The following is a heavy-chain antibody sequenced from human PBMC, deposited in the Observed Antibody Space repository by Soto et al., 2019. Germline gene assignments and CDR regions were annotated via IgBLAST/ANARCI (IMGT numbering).Heavy chain of an antibody. CDR3: ATGGGAAPGT. D-gene: IGHD6-13*01. V-gene: IGHV4-34*01. CDR1: GGSFSGYY. J-gene: IGHJ4*02. Sequence: LSLTCAVYGGSFSGYYWSWIRQTPGKGLEWIGEIDHSGSIKYNPSLESRVSISLDTSRNQFSLKLSSVTAADSAVFYCATGGGAAPGTWGQGTLVTVSS. CDR2: IDHSGSI.